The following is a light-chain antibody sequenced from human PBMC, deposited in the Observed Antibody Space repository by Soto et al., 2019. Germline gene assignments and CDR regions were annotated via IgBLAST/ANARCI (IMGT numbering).Light chain of an antibody. Sequence: QSVLTQPPSASGSPGQSVTISCTGTSRDIGDYSYVSWYQQHPGKAPQLIIFEVTKRPSGVPNRFSGSKSGNTASLTVSGLRAEDEADYYCCSYAGSNWVFGGGTNLTVL. CDR2: EVT. CDR1: SRDIGDYSY. V-gene: IGLV2-8*01. CDR3: CSYAGSNWV. J-gene: IGLJ3*02.